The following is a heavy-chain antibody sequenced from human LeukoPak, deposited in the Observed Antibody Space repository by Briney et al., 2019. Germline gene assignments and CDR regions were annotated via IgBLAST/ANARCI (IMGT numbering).Heavy chain of an antibody. CDR1: GFTFSSYG. CDR2: ISYDGSNK. J-gene: IGHJ4*02. V-gene: IGHV3-30*18. D-gene: IGHD3-22*01. CDR3: AKDNSSGYYYPDY. Sequence: GGSLRLSCAASGFTFSSYGVHWVRQAPGKGLEWVAVISYDGSNKYYADSVKGRFTISRDNSKNTLYLQMNSLRAEDTAVYYCAKDNSSGYYYPDYWGQGTLVTVSS.